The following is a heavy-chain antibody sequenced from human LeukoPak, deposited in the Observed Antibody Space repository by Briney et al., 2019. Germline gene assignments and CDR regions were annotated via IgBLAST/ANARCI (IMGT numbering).Heavy chain of an antibody. D-gene: IGHD3-22*01. J-gene: IGHJ3*02. Sequence: GESLKISCKGSGYSFTSYWIGWVRQMPGKGLEWMGIIYPGDSDTRYSPSFQGQVTISADKSISTAYLQWSSLKASDTAMYYCARRKYYDSSGYYSLHDAFDIWGQGTMVTVSS. CDR3: ARRKYYDSSGYYSLHDAFDI. CDR2: IYPGDSDT. CDR1: GYSFTSYW. V-gene: IGHV5-51*01.